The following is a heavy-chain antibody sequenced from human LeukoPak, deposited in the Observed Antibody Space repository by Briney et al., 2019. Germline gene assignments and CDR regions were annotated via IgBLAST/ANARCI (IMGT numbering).Heavy chain of an antibody. J-gene: IGHJ3*02. V-gene: IGHV3-30*04. CDR1: GFTFSSYA. CDR2: ISYDGSNK. D-gene: IGHD6-13*01. Sequence: PGGSLRLSCAASGFTFSSYAMHWVRQAPGKGLEWVAVISYDGSNKYYADSVKGRFTISRDNSKNTLYLQMNSLRAEDTAVYYCAKSVGAAAYAFDIWGQGTMVTVSS. CDR3: AKSVGAAAYAFDI.